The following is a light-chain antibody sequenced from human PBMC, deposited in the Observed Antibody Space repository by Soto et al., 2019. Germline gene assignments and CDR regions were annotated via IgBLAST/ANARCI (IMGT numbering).Light chain of an antibody. V-gene: IGKV1-33*01. CDR3: QQYNSMLS. Sequence: IQMTQSPSSLSASEGDRVTITCQSSHDVSRNLNWFQQRPGEAPQLLIYDASNLERGVPSRFSGSGSGTDFTLTISSLQPEDVSTYYCQQYNSMLSFGGGTEVEIK. CDR2: DAS. CDR1: HDVSRN. J-gene: IGKJ4*01.